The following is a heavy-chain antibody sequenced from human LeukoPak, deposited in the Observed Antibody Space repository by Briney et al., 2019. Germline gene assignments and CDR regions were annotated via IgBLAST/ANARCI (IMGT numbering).Heavy chain of an antibody. D-gene: IGHD3-16*01. V-gene: IGHV3-7*01. Sequence: GGSLRLSCAASGFTFSDSWMSWVRQAPGKGLEWVANMNQDGSAKGYVDSMKGRFTISRDNARNSLYLQMSSLRPEDTAVYYCATYTHWVAGDVWGQGTTVTVSS. J-gene: IGHJ6*02. CDR2: MNQDGSAK. CDR3: ATYTHWVAGDV. CDR1: GFTFSDSW.